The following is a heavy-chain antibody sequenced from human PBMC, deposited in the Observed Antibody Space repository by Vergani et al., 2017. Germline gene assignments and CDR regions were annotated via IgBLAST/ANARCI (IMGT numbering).Heavy chain of an antibody. D-gene: IGHD2-15*01. CDR2: IYPGDSDT. V-gene: IGHV5-51*01. CDR3: AKGPYGSGGSCYSGAFDI. J-gene: IGHJ3*02. CDR1: GYSFTSYW. Sequence: EVQLVQSGAEVKKPGESLKISCKGSGYSFTSYWIAWVRQMPGKGLEWMGIIYPGDSDTRYSPSFQGQVTISADKSISTAYLQWSSLKASDTAMYYCAKGPYGSGGSCYSGAFDIWGQGTMVTVSS.